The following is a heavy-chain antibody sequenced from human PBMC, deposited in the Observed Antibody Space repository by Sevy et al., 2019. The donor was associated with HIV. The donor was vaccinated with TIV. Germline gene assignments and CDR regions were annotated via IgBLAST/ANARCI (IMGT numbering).Heavy chain of an antibody. V-gene: IGHV3-53*01. D-gene: IGHD6-13*01. CDR3: ARGVYSSNWYFSV. CDR1: GFTVSSNS. CDR2: IYSGGNT. J-gene: IGHJ4*02. Sequence: GGSLRLSCAASGFTVSSNSMSWVRQTPWKGLEWVSIIYSGGNTYYADSVKGRFTISRDNSKNMLYLQMNSLRAEDTAVYYCARGVYSSNWYFSVWGQGTLVTVSS.